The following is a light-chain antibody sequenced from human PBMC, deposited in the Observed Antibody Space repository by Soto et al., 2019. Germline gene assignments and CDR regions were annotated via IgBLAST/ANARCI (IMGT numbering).Light chain of an antibody. CDR2: GAS. J-gene: IGKJ2*01. V-gene: IGKV3-20*01. CDR3: QQYGCTYT. Sequence: EIVLTQSPGTLSLSPGERATLSCRASQSVSSSYLAWYQQKPGQAPRLLIYGASSRATGIPDRFSGSGSGTDFTLTISRLEPEDFAVYFCQQYGCTYTFGQGTKLEMK. CDR1: QSVSSSY.